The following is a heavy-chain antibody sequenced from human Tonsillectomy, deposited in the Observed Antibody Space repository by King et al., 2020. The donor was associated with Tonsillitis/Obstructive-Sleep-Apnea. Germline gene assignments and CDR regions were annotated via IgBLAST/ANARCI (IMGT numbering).Heavy chain of an antibody. J-gene: IGHJ6*03. CDR1: GFTFSSYA. CDR3: VRWARSYGYSGYYYYYMDV. D-gene: IGHD5-18*01. V-gene: IGHV3-23*04. CDR2: ISGSGGST. Sequence: VQLVESGGGLVQPGGSLRLSCAASGFTFSSYAMSWVRQAPGKGLEWVSAISGSGGSTYYADSVKGRFTISRDNSKNTLYLQMNSLRAEDTAVYYCVRWARSYGYSGYYYYYMDVWGKGTTVTVSS.